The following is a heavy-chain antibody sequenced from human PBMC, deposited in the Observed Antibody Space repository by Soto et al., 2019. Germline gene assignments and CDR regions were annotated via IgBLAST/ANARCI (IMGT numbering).Heavy chain of an antibody. Sequence: KPSETLSLTCAVYGGSFSGYYWSWIRQPPGKGLEWIGEINHSGSTNYNPSLKSRVTISVDTSKNQFSLKLSSVTAADTAVYYCARIYGDPHAFDIWGQGTMVTV. V-gene: IGHV4-34*01. CDR2: INHSGST. CDR1: GGSFSGYY. CDR3: ARIYGDPHAFDI. D-gene: IGHD4-17*01. J-gene: IGHJ3*02.